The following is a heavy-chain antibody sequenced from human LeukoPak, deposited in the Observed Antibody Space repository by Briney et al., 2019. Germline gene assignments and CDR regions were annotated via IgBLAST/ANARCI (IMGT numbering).Heavy chain of an antibody. CDR1: GGSISSYY. J-gene: IGHJ6*03. Sequence: PSETLSLTCTVSGGSISSYYWSWIRQPPGKGLEWIGYIYNSGSTNYNPSLKSRVTISVDTSKNQFSLKLSSVTAADTAVYYCATAGGRYCSSTCCPYYYYYYYMDVWGKGTTVTVSS. D-gene: IGHD2-2*01. CDR3: ATAGGRYCSSTCCPYYYYYYYMDV. V-gene: IGHV4-59*01. CDR2: IYNSGST.